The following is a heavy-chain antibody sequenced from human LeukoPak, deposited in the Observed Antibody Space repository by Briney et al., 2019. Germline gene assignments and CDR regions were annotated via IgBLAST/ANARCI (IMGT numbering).Heavy chain of an antibody. Sequence: GGSLRLSWTPSGTASGFSFNNAWMNWVRQAPGKGLEWVGRIDKISDGGTTAYNVTVKGRFTVSRDDSQSTVYLQMNSLKTEDTGVYYCTSTFHRWCEIVWGQGTLVTVSS. CDR1: GFSFNNAW. D-gene: IGHD2-8*02. V-gene: IGHV3-15*07. CDR2: IDKISDGGTT. J-gene: IGHJ4*02. CDR3: TSTFHRWCEIV.